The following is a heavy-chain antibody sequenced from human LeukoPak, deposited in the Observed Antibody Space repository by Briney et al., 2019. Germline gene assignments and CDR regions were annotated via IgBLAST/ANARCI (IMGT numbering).Heavy chain of an antibody. Sequence: GTSLRLSCAASGFTFSVYGMHWVRQGPGKGLEWVALISHDGGNKNYTDSVKGRFTISRDNSKNTVYLQMNSLKPEDTAVYYCAKPRGGYYFDYWGQGTLVTVSS. CDR2: ISHDGGNK. J-gene: IGHJ4*02. CDR1: GFTFSVYG. CDR3: AKPRGGYYFDY. D-gene: IGHD3-3*01. V-gene: IGHV3-30*18.